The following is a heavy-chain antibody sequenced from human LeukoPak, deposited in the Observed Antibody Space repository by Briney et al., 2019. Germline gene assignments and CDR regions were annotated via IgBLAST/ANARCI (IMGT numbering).Heavy chain of an antibody. Sequence: GAPVKVSCKASGYIFTEYYIHWVRQAPGQGLEWMGVISPSGGSTTYAQKFQGRVTMTRDTSTSTVYMELSSLTSEDTAVYYCARVPYYDSSGYDNWGQGTLVTVSS. CDR1: GYIFTEYY. J-gene: IGHJ4*02. V-gene: IGHV1-46*01. D-gene: IGHD3-22*01. CDR2: ISPSGGST. CDR3: ARVPYYDSSGYDN.